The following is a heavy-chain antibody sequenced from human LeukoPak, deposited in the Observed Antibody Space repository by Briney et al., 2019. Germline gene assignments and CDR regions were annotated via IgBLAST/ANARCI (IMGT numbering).Heavy chain of an antibody. V-gene: IGHV1-2*06. J-gene: IGHJ3*02. CDR3: ACVIEYSSGPGAFDI. CDR2: INHNCRCT. D-gene: IGHD5-18*01. CDR1: GYTYTGYH. Sequence: SVKVSFKSSGYTYTGYHMHWVRQAPARGLEWMGRINHNCRCTSYAQKLQGRVSMTRDTYISTNYMELSRLRSDDTAVYYCACVIEYSSGPGAFDIWGQGTMVTVSS.